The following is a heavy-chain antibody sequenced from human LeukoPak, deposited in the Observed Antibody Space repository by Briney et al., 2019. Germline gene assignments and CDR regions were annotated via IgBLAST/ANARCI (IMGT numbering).Heavy chain of an antibody. V-gene: IGHV4-59*08. CDR1: GGSISSYY. D-gene: IGHD6-13*01. CDR2: IYYSGST. J-gene: IGHJ4*02. Sequence: PSETLSLTCTVSGGSISSYYWSWIRQPPGKGLEWIGYIYYSGSTNYNPSLKSRVTISVDRSKNQFSLRLSSVTAADTAVYYCARHAEGYGSSLDYWGQGTLVTVSS. CDR3: ARHAEGYGSSLDY.